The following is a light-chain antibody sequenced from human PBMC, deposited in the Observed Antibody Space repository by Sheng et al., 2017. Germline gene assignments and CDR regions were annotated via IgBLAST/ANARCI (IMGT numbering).Light chain of an antibody. CDR1: QSVSSSY. CDR2: GTS. Sequence: VLTQSPATLSVSPGGRATLSCRASQSVSSSYLAWYQQKPGQAPRLLIYGTSNRATGIPARFSGSGSGTEFTLTISSLQSDDFAIYYCQQYADWPRTFGLGTTVDIK. J-gene: IGKJ1*01. V-gene: IGKV3-15*01. CDR3: QQYADWPRT.